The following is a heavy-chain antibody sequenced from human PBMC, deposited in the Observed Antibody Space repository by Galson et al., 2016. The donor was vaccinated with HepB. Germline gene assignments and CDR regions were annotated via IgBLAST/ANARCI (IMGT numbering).Heavy chain of an antibody. J-gene: IGHJ4*02. CDR3: ARGREMTFRGQYGSWSYRSYYFDY. CDR1: GFTFSNYG. V-gene: IGHV3-33*01. CDR2: IWYDGSNQ. D-gene: IGHD3-10*01. Sequence: SLRLSCAASGFTFSNYGMHWVRQAPGKGLEWVAVIWYDGSNQYYADSVKGRFTISRDNSKNTLYLQMKSQRAEDTAVYYCARGREMTFRGQYGSWSYRSYYFDYWGQGTLVTVSS.